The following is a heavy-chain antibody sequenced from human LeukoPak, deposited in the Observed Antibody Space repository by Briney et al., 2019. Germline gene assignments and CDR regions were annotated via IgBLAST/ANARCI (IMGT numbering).Heavy chain of an antibody. V-gene: IGHV4-59*01. D-gene: IGHD3-9*01. CDR2: IYYSGTT. CDR1: GGSISSYY. Sequence: SETLSLTCTVSGGSISSYYWNWIRQPPGKGLEWLGYIYYSGTTNYNPSLESRVTISVDTSKNQFSLKLSSVTAADTALYYCARGGAYYFDLDYWGQGTLVTVSS. CDR3: ARGGAYYFDLDY. J-gene: IGHJ4*02.